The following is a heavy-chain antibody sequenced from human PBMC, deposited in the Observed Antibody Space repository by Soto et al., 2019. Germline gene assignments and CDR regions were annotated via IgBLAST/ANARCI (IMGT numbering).Heavy chain of an antibody. Sequence: GGSLRLSCAASGFTFSIYSMNWVRQAPGKGLEWVSYIMPGSSHIFYVDSVKGRFTISRDNAKNSLYLQMNSLRAEDTAVYYCSIEKGGATSGDVFDIWGQGTMVTVSS. D-gene: IGHD1-26*01. V-gene: IGHV3-48*01. CDR2: IMPGSSHI. J-gene: IGHJ3*02. CDR3: SIEKGGATSGDVFDI. CDR1: GFTFSIYS.